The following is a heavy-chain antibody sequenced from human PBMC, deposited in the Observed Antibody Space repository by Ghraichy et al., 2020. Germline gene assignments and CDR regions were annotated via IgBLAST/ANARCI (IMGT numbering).Heavy chain of an antibody. CDR1: GFTFSTYS. CDR2: INGNGDAI. V-gene: IGHV3-48*04. J-gene: IGHJ4*02. D-gene: IGHD2-2*02. Sequence: GGSLRLSCAASGFTFSTYSMNWVRQAPGKGLEWISYINGNGDAIYYADSVKGRFTISRDNAKTSLFLQINSLRAEDTAVYYCARDKATFYTSDYWGQGTLVTVSS. CDR3: ARDKATFYTSDY.